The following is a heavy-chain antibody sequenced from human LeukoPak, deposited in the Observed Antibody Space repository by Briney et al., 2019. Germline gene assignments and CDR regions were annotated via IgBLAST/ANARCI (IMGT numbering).Heavy chain of an antibody. J-gene: IGHJ4*02. CDR3: ARGLGALYDGVGLLDFDY. V-gene: IGHV1-8*03. Sequence: ASVKVSCKASGYTFTSYDINWVRQATGQGLEWMGWMNPNSGNTGYAQKFQGRVTITRNTSISTAYMELSSLRSEDTAVYYCARGLGALYDGVGLLDFDYWGQGTLVTVSS. CDR2: MNPNSGNT. CDR1: GYTFTSYD. D-gene: IGHD2-8*01.